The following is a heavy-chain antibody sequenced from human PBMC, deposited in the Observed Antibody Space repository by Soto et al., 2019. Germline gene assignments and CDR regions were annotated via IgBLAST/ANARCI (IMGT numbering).Heavy chain of an antibody. CDR2: ISYDGSNK. D-gene: IGHD3-10*01. CDR3: ALGHTAGILDY. Sequence: GGSLRLSCAASGFTFSSYGMHWVRQAPGKGLEWVAVISYDGSNKYYADSVKGRFTISRDNSKNTLYLQMNSLRAEDTAVYYCALGHTAGILDYWGQGTLVTVSS. V-gene: IGHV3-30*03. CDR1: GFTFSSYG. J-gene: IGHJ4*02.